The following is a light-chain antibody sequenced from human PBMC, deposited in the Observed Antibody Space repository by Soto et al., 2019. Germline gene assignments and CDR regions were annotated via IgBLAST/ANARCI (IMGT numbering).Light chain of an antibody. V-gene: IGLV2-8*01. CDR1: SSDVGAYNY. CDR3: TSYVGNDIWV. J-gene: IGLJ3*02. Sequence: QSVLTQPPSASGSPGQSVTISCTGNSSDVGAYNYVSWYQQYPGKAPKLMIYEVTKRPSGVPDRFSGSKSGNTASLTVSGLQAKDEADYYCTSYVGNDIWVFGGGTKLTVL. CDR2: EVT.